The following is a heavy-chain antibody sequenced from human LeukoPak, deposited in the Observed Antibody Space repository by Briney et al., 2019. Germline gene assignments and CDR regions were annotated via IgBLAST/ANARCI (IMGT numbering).Heavy chain of an antibody. J-gene: IGHJ4*02. V-gene: IGHV3-73*01. CDR1: GFTFSGSA. CDR2: IRSKANSYAT. CDR3: TRLRIVGAIYYFDY. D-gene: IGHD1-26*01. Sequence: GGSLRLSCAASGFTFSGSAMHWVRQASGKGPEWVGRIRSKANSYATAYAASVKGRFTISRDDSKNTAYLQMNSLKTEDTAVYYCTRLRIVGAIYYFDYWGQGTLVTVSS.